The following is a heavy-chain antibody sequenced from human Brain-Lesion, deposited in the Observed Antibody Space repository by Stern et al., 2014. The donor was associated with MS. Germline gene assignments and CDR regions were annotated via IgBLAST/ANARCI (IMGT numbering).Heavy chain of an antibody. CDR2: IFPRDSNT. J-gene: IGHJ4*02. D-gene: IGHD5-12*01. CDR3: ASSPATPSGYDRFDY. CDR1: GYLFDDYW. Sequence: EVQLVQSGAEVKKPGESLKISCEASGYLFDDYWIGWVRQMSGRGLELVAIIFPRDSNTRYSPSVQGQVTISADKSISTASLQWRTLRPPDPAIYYCASSPATPSGYDRFDYWGQGALVTVSS. V-gene: IGHV5-51*03.